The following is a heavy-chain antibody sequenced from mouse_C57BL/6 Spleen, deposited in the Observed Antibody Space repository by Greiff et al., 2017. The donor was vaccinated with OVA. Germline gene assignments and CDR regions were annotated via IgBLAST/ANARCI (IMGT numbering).Heavy chain of an antibody. CDR1: GFSLTSYA. V-gene: IGHV2-9-1*01. CDR2: IWTGGGT. J-gene: IGHJ4*01. Sequence: VKLQESGPGLVAPSQCLSITCTVSGFSLTSYAISWVRQPPGKGLEWLGVIWTGGGTNYYSALKSRLSISKDNAKSQVFLKMNGLQTDDTARYYCARWLPYAMGYWGQGTSVTVSS. CDR3: ARWLPYAMGY. D-gene: IGHD2-2*01.